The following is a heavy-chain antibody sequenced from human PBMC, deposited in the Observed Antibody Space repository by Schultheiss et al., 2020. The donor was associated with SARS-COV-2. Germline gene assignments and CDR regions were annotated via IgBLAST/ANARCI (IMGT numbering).Heavy chain of an antibody. J-gene: IGHJ5*02. D-gene: IGHD2-2*02. CDR3: ARATPGSGVVVPAAIDGGGWFDP. Sequence: SQTLSLTCAVYGGSFSGYYWSWIRQPPGKGLEWIGEINHSGSTNNNPSLKSRVTISVDTSKNQFSLKLSSVTAADTAVYYCARATPGSGVVVPAAIDGGGWFDPWGQGTLVTVSS. CDR1: GGSFSGYY. CDR2: INHSGST. V-gene: IGHV4-34*01.